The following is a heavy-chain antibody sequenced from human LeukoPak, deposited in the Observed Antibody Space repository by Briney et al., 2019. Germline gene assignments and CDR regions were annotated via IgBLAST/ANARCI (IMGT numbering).Heavy chain of an antibody. CDR3: ARDPVYYSRDGYKEGFDY. Sequence: ASVTVSCKASGYTFTSYYMYWVRQAPGQGLEWMGIINPSGGSTSYAQKFQGRVTMTRDTSTSTVYMELSSLRSEDTAVYYCARDPVYYSRDGYKEGFDYWGQGTLVTVSS. V-gene: IGHV1-46*01. CDR2: INPSGGST. J-gene: IGHJ4*02. D-gene: IGHD5-24*01. CDR1: GYTFTSYY.